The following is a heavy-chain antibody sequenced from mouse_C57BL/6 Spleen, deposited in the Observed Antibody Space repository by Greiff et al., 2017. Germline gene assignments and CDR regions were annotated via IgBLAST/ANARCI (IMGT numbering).Heavy chain of an antibody. V-gene: IGHV5-4*01. D-gene: IGHD2-4*01. Sequence: EVQLVESGGGLVKPGGSLKLSCAASGLTFSSYAMSWVRQTPEKRLEWVATISDGGSYTYYPDNVKGRFTISRDNAKNNLYLQMSHLKSEDTAMYYCARDRGYDYDGYFDVWGTGSTVTVSS. J-gene: IGHJ1*03. CDR3: ARDRGYDYDGYFDV. CDR1: GLTFSSYA. CDR2: ISDGGSYT.